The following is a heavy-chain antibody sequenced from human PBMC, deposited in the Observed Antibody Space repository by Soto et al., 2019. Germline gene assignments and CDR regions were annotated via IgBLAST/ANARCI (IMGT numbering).Heavy chain of an antibody. CDR2: IYYSGST. CDR3: ARHASGDYIWGSYRYYWFDP. Sequence: PSETLSLTCTVSGGSISSSSYYWGWIRQPPGKGLEWIGSIYYSGSTNYNPSLKSRVTISVDTSKNQFSLKLSSVTAADTAVYYCARHASGDYIWGSYRYYWFDPWGQGTLVTVSS. CDR1: GGSISSSSYY. J-gene: IGHJ5*02. V-gene: IGHV4-39*01. D-gene: IGHD3-16*02.